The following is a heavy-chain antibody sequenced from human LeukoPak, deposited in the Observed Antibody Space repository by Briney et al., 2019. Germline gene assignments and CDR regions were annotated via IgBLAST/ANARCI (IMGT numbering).Heavy chain of an antibody. Sequence: TSETLSLTCTVSGGSISSGSYYWSWIRQPAGKGLGWIGRIYTSGSTNYNPSLKSRVTISVDTSKNQFSLKLSSVTAADTAVYYCARGPTYCSSSSCLQGEWGQGTLVTVSS. CDR3: ARGPTYCSSSSCLQGE. CDR1: GGSISSGSYY. CDR2: IYTSGST. D-gene: IGHD2-15*01. J-gene: IGHJ4*02. V-gene: IGHV4-61*02.